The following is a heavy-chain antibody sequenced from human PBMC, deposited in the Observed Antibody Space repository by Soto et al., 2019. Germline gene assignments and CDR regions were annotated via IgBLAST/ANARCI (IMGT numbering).Heavy chain of an antibody. V-gene: IGHV4-59*01. D-gene: IGHD6-13*01. CDR2: IYYTGTT. J-gene: IGHJ4*02. Sequence: SENLSLTYAVSGDSINNSYWSWIRQPPGKRLEWIGNIYYTGTTTYNPSLESRVTMSVDTSKNQFSLKLNSVDAADTAVYYCAKDCRTEAEGFTLYYWVRGSLVSVSS. CDR3: AKDCRTEAEGFTLYY. CDR1: GDSINNSY.